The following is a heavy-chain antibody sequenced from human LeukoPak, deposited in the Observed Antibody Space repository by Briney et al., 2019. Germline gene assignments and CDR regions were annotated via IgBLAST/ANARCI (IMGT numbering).Heavy chain of an antibody. CDR3: ATGSTAVAGTKY. CDR1: GFTFCSYG. Sequence: PGGSLRLSCAASGFTFCSYGMNWVRQAPGKGLESVSTISRSGDITYYADSVKGRFTISRDNSKNTLYLQMNSLRAEDTAIYYCATGSTAVAGTKYWGQGSLVTVSS. CDR2: ISRSGDIT. J-gene: IGHJ4*02. D-gene: IGHD6-19*01. V-gene: IGHV3-23*01.